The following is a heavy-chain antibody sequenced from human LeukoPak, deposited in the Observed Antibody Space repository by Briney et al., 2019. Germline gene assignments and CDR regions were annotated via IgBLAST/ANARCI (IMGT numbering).Heavy chain of an antibody. D-gene: IGHD1-20*01. CDR2: IYYSGST. V-gene: IGHV4-59*01. J-gene: IGHJ3*02. Sequence: SETLSLTCTVSGGSISSYYWSWIRQPPGKGLEWIGYIYYSGSTNYNPSLKSRVTISVDTSKNQFSLKLSSVTAADTAVYYCARFGITGTPGALDIWGQGTMVTVSS. CDR3: ARFGITGTPGALDI. CDR1: GGSISSYY.